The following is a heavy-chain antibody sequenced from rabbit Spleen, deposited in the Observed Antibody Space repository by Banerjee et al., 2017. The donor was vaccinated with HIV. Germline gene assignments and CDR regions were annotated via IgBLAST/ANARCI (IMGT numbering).Heavy chain of an antibody. CDR3: ARYMNVGYVYTNL. CDR1: GFSFSSSYY. V-gene: IGHV1S45*01. J-gene: IGHJ4*01. D-gene: IGHD6-1*01. Sequence: QEQLVESGGGLVQPEGSLTLTCTASGFSFSSSYYMCWVRQAPGKGLEWIACIYTGSGSTYYASWAKGRFTISKASSTTVTLQMTSLTAADTATYFCARYMNVGYVYTNLWGPGTLVTVS. CDR2: IYTGSGST.